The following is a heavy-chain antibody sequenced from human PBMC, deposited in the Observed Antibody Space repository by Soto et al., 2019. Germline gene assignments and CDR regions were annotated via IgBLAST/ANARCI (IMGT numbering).Heavy chain of an antibody. D-gene: IGHD3-22*01. CDR3: VRGYPYSSGP. CDR1: GYTFTSHD. V-gene: IGHV1-8*01. CDR2: MNPNRGNT. J-gene: IGHJ5*02. Sequence: QVQLVQSGAEVKKPGASVKVSCKASGYTFTSHDINWVRQATGQGLEWMGWMNPNRGNTGYAQKFQGRVMMTRSTSISTAYMELSNLRSEDTAVYYCVRGYPYSSGPWGQGTLVTVSS.